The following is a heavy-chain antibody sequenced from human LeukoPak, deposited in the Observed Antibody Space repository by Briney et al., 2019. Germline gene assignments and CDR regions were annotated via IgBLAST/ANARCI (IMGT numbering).Heavy chain of an antibody. Sequence: SSETLSLTCTVSGGSISSYFWSWIRQPPGKGLEWIGYIYYSGSTNYNPSLKSRVTISVDTSKNQFSLKLSSVTAADTAVYYCARVRSMGEDYYYYGMDVWGQGTTVTVFS. J-gene: IGHJ6*02. V-gene: IGHV4-59*01. CDR1: GGSISSYF. CDR3: ARVRSMGEDYYYYGMDV. D-gene: IGHD1-26*01. CDR2: IYYSGST.